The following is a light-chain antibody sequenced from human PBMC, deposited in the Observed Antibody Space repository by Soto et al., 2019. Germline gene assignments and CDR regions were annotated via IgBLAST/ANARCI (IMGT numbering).Light chain of an antibody. V-gene: IGKV4-1*01. CDR2: WAS. CDR1: QSVLYISNNQNY. J-gene: IGKJ1*01. Sequence: DIVMTQSPDSLAVSLGERATINCKSSQSVLYISNNQNYLAWYQQKPGQPPKLLIYWASTRESGVPDRFSGSGSGTDVTLTISSIQAEDVAVDHCQQYYSSPQTFGQGTKVEIK. CDR3: QQYYSSPQT.